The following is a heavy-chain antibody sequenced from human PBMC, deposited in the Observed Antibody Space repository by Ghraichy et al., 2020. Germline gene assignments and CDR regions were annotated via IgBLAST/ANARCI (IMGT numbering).Heavy chain of an antibody. J-gene: IGHJ3*02. CDR1: GGSISSSTSY. CDR2: IYYGGRT. Sequence: SETLSLTCTVSGGSISSSTSYWGWIRQPPGKGLEWIGSIYYGGRTYYNPSLKSRVTISVDTSKNQFSLKVSSVTAADTAVYYCARHRMNTVTDDAFDIWGQGTMVTVSS. CDR3: ARHRMNTVTDDAFDI. D-gene: IGHD4-17*01. V-gene: IGHV4-39*01.